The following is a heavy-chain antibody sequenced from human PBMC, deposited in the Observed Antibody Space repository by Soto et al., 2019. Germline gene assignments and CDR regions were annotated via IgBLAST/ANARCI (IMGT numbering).Heavy chain of an antibody. V-gene: IGHV3-30*18. J-gene: IGHJ3*02. D-gene: IGHD4-17*01. CDR2: ISYDGSNK. Sequence: GGSLRLSCAASGFTFSSYGMHWVRQAPGKGLEWVAVISYDGSNKYYADSVKGRFTISRDNSKNTLYLQMNSLRAEDTAVYYCAKRGDYGDNDRILRAFDIWGQGTMVTVSS. CDR3: AKRGDYGDNDRILRAFDI. CDR1: GFTFSSYG.